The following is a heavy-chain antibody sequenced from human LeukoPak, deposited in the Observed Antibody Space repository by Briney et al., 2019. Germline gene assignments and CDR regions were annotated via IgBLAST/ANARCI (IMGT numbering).Heavy chain of an antibody. CDR2: ISSSSSYI. D-gene: IGHD1-26*01. CDR3: ARGNSGSYLFDY. Sequence: SGGSLRLSCAASGFTFSSYSMNWVRQAPGKGLEWVSYISSSSSYIYYADSVKGRFTISRDNAKNSLYLQMNSLRAEDTAVYYCARGNSGSYLFDYWGQGTLVTVSS. CDR1: GFTFSSYS. V-gene: IGHV3-21*05. J-gene: IGHJ4*02.